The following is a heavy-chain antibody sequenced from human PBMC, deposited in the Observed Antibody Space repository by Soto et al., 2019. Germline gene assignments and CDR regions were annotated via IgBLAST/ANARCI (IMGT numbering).Heavy chain of an antibody. J-gene: IGHJ4*02. D-gene: IGHD1-26*01. Sequence: QVQLVQSGAEVKKPGSSVKVSCKASGGTFSSYAISWVRQAPGQGLEWMGGISVYNGNTNYGQKFQGRVTMSTDTTTNTAYMELRSLRSDDTAVYYCARAYFSAMDYWGQGSLVTVSS. CDR3: ARAYFSAMDY. CDR2: ISVYNGNT. V-gene: IGHV1-18*01. CDR1: GGTFSSYA.